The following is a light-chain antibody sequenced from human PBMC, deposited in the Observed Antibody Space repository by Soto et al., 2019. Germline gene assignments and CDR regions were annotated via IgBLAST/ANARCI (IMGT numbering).Light chain of an antibody. V-gene: IGKV3-20*01. J-gene: IGKJ1*01. CDR1: QSVSSSY. CDR2: GAS. CDR3: QQYGSSPWT. Sequence: EIVLTQSPGTLSLSPGERATLSCRASQSVSSSYLVWYQQKVGQAPRLLIYGASSRAPGIPDRFSGSGSGTEFTLTISRLEPEDFALYYCQQYGSSPWTFDQGTKVEIK.